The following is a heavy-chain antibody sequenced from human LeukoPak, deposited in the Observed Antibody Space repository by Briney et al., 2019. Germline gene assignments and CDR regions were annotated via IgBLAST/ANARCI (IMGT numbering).Heavy chain of an antibody. J-gene: IGHJ3*02. CDR3: ARGGGSYPADAFDI. CDR1: GGSISSGCYF. CDR2: IYHSGST. V-gene: IGHV4-30-2*01. Sequence: SETLSFTCTVSGGSISSGCYFWSWIRQPPGKGLEWIGYIYHSGSTYYNPSLKSRVTISVDRSKNQFSLKLSSVTAADTAVYYCARGGGSYPADAFDIWAKGQWSPSLQ. D-gene: IGHD1-26*01.